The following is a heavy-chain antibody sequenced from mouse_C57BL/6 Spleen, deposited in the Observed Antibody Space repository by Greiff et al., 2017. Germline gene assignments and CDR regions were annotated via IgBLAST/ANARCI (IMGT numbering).Heavy chain of an antibody. V-gene: IGHV1-85*01. CDR2: IYPRDGST. Sequence: QVQLQQSGPELVKPGASVKLSCKASGYTFTSYDINWVKQRPGQGLEWIGWIYPRDGSTKYNEKFKGKATLTVDTSSSTAYMELHSLTSEDSAVFFCASGGAYYYGSSSFAYWGQGTLVTVSA. CDR3: ASGGAYYYGSSSFAY. J-gene: IGHJ3*01. D-gene: IGHD1-1*01. CDR1: GYTFTSYD.